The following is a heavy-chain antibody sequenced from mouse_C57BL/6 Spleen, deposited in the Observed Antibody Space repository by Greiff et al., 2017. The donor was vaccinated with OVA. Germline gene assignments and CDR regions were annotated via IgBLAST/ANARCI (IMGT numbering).Heavy chain of an antibody. J-gene: IGHJ3*01. CDR1: GYTFTGYW. Sequence: VQLQQSGAELMKPGASVKLSCKATGYTFTGYWIEWVKQRPGPGLELLGAILPGRGSPNYNEKFKGKATLTADTSSNTAYMQLRSLTTEESAIYYCARKHTAQGRGFAYWGQGTLVTVSA. D-gene: IGHD3-2*02. CDR3: ARKHTAQGRGFAY. V-gene: IGHV1-9*01. CDR2: ILPGRGSP.